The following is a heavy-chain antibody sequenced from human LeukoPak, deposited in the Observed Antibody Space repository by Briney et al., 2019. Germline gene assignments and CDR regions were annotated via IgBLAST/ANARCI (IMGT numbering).Heavy chain of an antibody. CDR3: ARELRGFTLGFDY. J-gene: IGHJ4*02. CDR1: GGSISSSSYY. V-gene: IGHV4-39*07. CDR2: IYYSGTT. Sequence: SETLSLTCTVSGGSISSSSYYWDWIRQPPGEGLEWIGTIYYSGTTYYNPSLKSRVSMSGDTSMNQFSLKLSCVTAAHTVVYYSARELRGFTLGFDYGGGGTLVTVS. D-gene: IGHD3-10*01.